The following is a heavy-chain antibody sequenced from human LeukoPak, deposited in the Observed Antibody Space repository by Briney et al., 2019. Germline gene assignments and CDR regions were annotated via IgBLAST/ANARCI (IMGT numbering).Heavy chain of an antibody. CDR2: IYYSGST. D-gene: IGHD5-18*01. CDR3: ARDEYSYGSRTHPYFFDY. CDR1: GGFISTSTYY. Sequence: PSETLSLTCTVSGGFISTSTYYWGWIRQSPGKGLEWIGSIYYSGSTFYNPSLKSRVTISIDTSKNQFSLKVSSVTAADTAVYYCARDEYSYGSRTHPYFFDYWDQGTLVTVSS. V-gene: IGHV4-39*07. J-gene: IGHJ4*02.